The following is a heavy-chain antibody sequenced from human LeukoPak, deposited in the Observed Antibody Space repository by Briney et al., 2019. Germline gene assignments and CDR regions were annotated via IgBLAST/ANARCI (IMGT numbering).Heavy chain of an antibody. J-gene: IGHJ6*04. V-gene: IGHV4-61*01. CDR1: GGSFSSGSYY. CDR3: ASSRQLPTFYYYYGMDV. D-gene: IGHD2-2*01. CDR2: IYYSGST. Sequence: SETLSLTCTVSGGSFSSGSYYWSRIRQPPGKGLEWIGYIYYSGSTNYNPSLKSRVTISVDTSKNQFSLKLSSVTAADTAVYYCASSRQLPTFYYYYGMDVWGKGTTLTVSS.